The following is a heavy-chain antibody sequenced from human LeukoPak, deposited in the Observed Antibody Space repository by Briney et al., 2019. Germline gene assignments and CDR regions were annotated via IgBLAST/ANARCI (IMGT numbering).Heavy chain of an antibody. CDR2: LSGSGGSA. V-gene: IGHV3-23*01. D-gene: IGHD3-22*01. CDR3: AKRGVVIRVILVGFHKEAYYFDS. Sequence: GGSLRLSCAVSGLTLSNYGMTWVRQAPGKGLEWVAGLSGSGGSAIYADSVKGRLTISRDNAKNTLYLQMNSLRAEDTGVYFCAKRGVVIRVILVGFHKEAYYFDSWGQGVLVTVSS. CDR1: GLTLSNYG. J-gene: IGHJ4*02.